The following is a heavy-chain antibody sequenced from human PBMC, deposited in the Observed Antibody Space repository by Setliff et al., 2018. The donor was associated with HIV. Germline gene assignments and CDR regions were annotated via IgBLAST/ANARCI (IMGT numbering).Heavy chain of an antibody. V-gene: IGHV1-2*02. D-gene: IGHD2-2*01. CDR1: GYIFTDYY. Sequence: ASVKVSCKASGYIFTDYYIHWVRQAPGQGLEWMGWINPNGGYTNYAQKFQGRVTMTRDTSISAAYMELSRLRSDDTAVYYCARVDCSSTRCYAFDIWGQGTMVTVSS. J-gene: IGHJ3*02. CDR2: INPNGGYT. CDR3: ARVDCSSTRCYAFDI.